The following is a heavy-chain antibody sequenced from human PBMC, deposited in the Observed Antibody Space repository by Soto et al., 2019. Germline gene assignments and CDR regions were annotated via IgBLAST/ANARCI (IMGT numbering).Heavy chain of an antibody. D-gene: IGHD1-7*01. CDR1: GFTFSSYW. CDR2: IKQDGSEK. J-gene: IGHJ4*02. CDR3: ARDAPARELELHDFDY. Sequence: EVQLVESGGGLVQPGGSLRLSCAASGFTFSSYWMSWVRQAPGKGLEWVANIKQDGSEKYYVDSVKGRFTISRDNAKNSLYLQMNSLRAEDTAVYYCARDAPARELELHDFDYWGQGTLVTVSS. V-gene: IGHV3-7*05.